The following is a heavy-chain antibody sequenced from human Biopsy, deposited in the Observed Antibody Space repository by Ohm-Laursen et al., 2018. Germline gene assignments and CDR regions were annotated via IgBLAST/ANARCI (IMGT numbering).Heavy chain of an antibody. Sequence: SLRLSCSASGFSFSDYHMRWIRQAPGRGLEWVSYISGGGTIYYADSVKGRFTISRDNAKNSLYLQMNSLRAEDTAVYYCTRLAYHYYYGMDVWGQGTTVTVSS. CDR3: TRLAYHYYYGMDV. CDR2: ISGGGTI. CDR1: GFSFSDYH. V-gene: IGHV3-69-1*02. J-gene: IGHJ6*02. D-gene: IGHD2-21*01.